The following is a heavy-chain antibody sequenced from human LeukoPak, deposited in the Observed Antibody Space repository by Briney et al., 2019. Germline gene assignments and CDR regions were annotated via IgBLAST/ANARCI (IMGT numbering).Heavy chain of an antibody. J-gene: IGHJ3*02. V-gene: IGHV3-21*01. CDR2: ISSSSSYI. D-gene: IGHD5-18*01. CDR1: GFTFSSYS. CDR3: SRDLLLPPIQLWFDAFDI. Sequence: PGGSLRLSCAASGFTFSSYSMNWVRQAPGKGLEWVSSISSSSSYIYYADSVKGRFTISRDNAKNSLYLQMNRLKGQGTAVYYCSRDLLLPPIQLWFDAFDIWGQGTMVTVSS.